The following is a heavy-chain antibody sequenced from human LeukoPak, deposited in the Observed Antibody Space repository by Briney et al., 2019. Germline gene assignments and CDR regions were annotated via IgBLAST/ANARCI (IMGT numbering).Heavy chain of an antibody. CDR1: GFTFSSYS. Sequence: GGSLRLSCAASGFTFSSYSMNWVRQAPGKGLEGVSSNNSSSSYIYYADSVKGRFTISRDNAKNSLYLQMNSLRVEDTAVYYCARDPIVVVTAGGYFDYWGQGTLVTVSS. V-gene: IGHV3-21*01. J-gene: IGHJ4*02. CDR2: NNSSSSYI. CDR3: ARDPIVVVTAGGYFDY. D-gene: IGHD2-21*02.